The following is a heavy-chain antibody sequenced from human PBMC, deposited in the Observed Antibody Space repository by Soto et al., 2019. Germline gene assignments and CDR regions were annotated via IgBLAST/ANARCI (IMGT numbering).Heavy chain of an antibody. J-gene: IGHJ5*02. CDR1: GFTFSSYD. V-gene: IGHV3-30-3*01. CDR2: ISYDGSNK. CDR3: ARDGAFGLVVGHWFGP. Sequence: HPGGALSLSCADSGFTFSSYDMNWVRQAPGKGLEWVAVISYDGSNKYYADSVKGRFTISRDNAKNTLYLQMNSLRAEDTAVYYCARDGAFGLVVGHWFGPWGQGTLVTVSS. D-gene: IGHD3-3*02.